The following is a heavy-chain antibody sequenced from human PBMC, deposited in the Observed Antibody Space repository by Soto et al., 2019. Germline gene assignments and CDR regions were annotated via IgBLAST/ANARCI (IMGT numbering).Heavy chain of an antibody. Sequence: QVQLHQWGAGLLKPSETLSLTCAVSGGSFSGYFWGWIRQPPGKGLEWIGEVNYGGSTNYTPSLKARLTIAVDTYKNQVSLRLTSVTAADTAVYFCVRGGLSGSSWYYFAFWGQGSLVAVSS. D-gene: IGHD6-13*01. CDR2: VNYGGST. CDR3: VRGGLSGSSWYYFAF. CDR1: GGSFSGYF. V-gene: IGHV4-34*01. J-gene: IGHJ4*02.